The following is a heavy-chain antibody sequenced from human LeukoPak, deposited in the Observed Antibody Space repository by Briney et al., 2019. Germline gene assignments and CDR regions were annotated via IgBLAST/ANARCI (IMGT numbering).Heavy chain of an antibody. CDR1: GFTFSSSG. V-gene: IGHV3-48*02. D-gene: IGHD3-16*01. J-gene: IGHJ4*02. CDR2: ISSSSGDI. Sequence: GGSLRLSCAASGFTFSSSGMNWVRQAPGKGLEWVSYISSSSGDIYYADSVKGRFTISRDNAKNSLYLQMNSVRDEDTAMYYCARDWGLAGYVLDHWGQGTLVTVSS. CDR3: ARDWGLAGYVLDH.